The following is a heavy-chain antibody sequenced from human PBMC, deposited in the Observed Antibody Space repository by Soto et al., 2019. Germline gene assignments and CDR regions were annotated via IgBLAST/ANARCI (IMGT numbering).Heavy chain of an antibody. CDR1: GYTFTSYD. Sequence: QVQLVQSGAEVKKPGASVKVSCKASGYTFTSYDINWVRQATGQGFQYLGWMNPNSGNTGYVKKFQGRVTMTRDTAMGTAYMEVSSVRSEATAVYYCGRGIKDGDYSRWFDPWGPGTLDTVCS. V-gene: IGHV1-8*01. CDR3: GRGIKDGDYSRWFDP. J-gene: IGHJ5*02. D-gene: IGHD4-17*01. CDR2: MNPNSGNT.